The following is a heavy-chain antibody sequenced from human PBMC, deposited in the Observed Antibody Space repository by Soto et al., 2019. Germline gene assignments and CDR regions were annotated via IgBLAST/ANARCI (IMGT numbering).Heavy chain of an antibody. Sequence: GGSLRLSCAASGFTFSSYGMHWVRQAPGKGLEWVAVISYDGSNKYYADSVKGRFTISRDNSKNTLYLQMNSLRAEDTAVYYCARDLYDFWSGYYKTFDIWGQGTMVTVPS. CDR2: ISYDGSNK. J-gene: IGHJ3*02. CDR1: GFTFSSYG. D-gene: IGHD3-3*01. V-gene: IGHV3-30*03. CDR3: ARDLYDFWSGYYKTFDI.